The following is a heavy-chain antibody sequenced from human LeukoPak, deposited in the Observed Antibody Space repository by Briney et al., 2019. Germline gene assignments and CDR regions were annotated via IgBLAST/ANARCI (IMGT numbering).Heavy chain of an antibody. Sequence: SETLSLTCTVSGDSISSGGYYWSWIRQPAGKELEWIGRIYTSGSTSYNPSLKSRVTISVDTSKNQFSLKLSSVTAADTAVYYCARGLYYYYMDVWGEGTTVTVSS. CDR3: ARGLYYYYMDV. J-gene: IGHJ6*03. CDR2: IYTSGST. CDR1: GDSISSGGYY. V-gene: IGHV4-61*02.